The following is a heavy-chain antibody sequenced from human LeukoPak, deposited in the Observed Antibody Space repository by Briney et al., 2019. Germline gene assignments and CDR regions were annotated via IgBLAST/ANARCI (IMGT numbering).Heavy chain of an antibody. J-gene: IGHJ4*02. V-gene: IGHV1-69*13. CDR3: ARDGEMATDY. CDR2: IIPIFGTA. Sequence: GASVKVSCKASGGTFSSYAISWVRQAPGQGLGWMGGIIPIFGTANYAQKFQGRVTITADESTSTAYMELSSLRSEDTAVYYCARDGEMATDYWGQGTLVTVSS. D-gene: IGHD5-24*01. CDR1: GGTFSSYA.